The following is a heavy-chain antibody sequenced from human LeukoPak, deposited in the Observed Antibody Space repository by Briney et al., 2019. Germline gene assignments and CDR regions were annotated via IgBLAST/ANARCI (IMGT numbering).Heavy chain of an antibody. CDR3: ARGHYDVLAASYKWTPDY. V-gene: IGHV3-7*01. CDR2: IKQDESEK. Sequence: GGSLRLSCAASGFTFSSYWMYWVRQAPGKGLEWVASIKQDESEKYYADSVKGRFTTSRDNAKNSLSLQLNSLRVEDTAVYYCARGHYDVLAASYKWTPDYWGQGTLVTVSS. D-gene: IGHD3-9*01. J-gene: IGHJ4*02. CDR1: GFTFSSYW.